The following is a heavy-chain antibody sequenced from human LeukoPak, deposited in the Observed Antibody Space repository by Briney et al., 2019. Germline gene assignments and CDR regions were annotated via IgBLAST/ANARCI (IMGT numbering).Heavy chain of an antibody. CDR1: GGTFSSYA. J-gene: IGHJ4*02. D-gene: IGHD2-15*01. V-gene: IGHV1-69*13. CDR2: IIPIFGTA. CDR3: AREVCSGGSCYVLFDY. Sequence: ASVKVSCKASGGTFSSYASSWVRQAPGQGLEWMGGIIPIFGTANYAQKFQGRVTITADESTSTAYMELSSLSSEDTAVYYCAREVCSGGSCYVLFDYWGQGTPVTVSS.